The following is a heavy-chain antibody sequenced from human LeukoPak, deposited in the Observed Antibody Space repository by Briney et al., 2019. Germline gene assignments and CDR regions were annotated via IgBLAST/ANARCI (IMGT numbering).Heavy chain of an antibody. Sequence: SETLSLTCTISGASISTGGFYWTWIRQPPGEGLEWIGYIYYTGSVDYNASLKSRLTISLDTSKNRFSLKLNFVTAAGTAVYYCARDHSYYFGSQTSTLDVWGQGTAVTVSS. J-gene: IGHJ6*02. CDR1: GASISTGGFY. D-gene: IGHD3-10*01. CDR3: ARDHSYYFGSQTSTLDV. CDR2: IYYTGSV. V-gene: IGHV4-31*03.